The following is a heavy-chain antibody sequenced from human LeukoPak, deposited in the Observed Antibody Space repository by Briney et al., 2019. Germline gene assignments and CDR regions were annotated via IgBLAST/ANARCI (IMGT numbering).Heavy chain of an antibody. D-gene: IGHD3-22*01. V-gene: IGHV6-1*01. CDR1: GDSVSSNSAA. Sequence: SQTLSLTCAISGDSVSSNSAAWNWIRQSPSRGLEWLGRTYYRSKWYNDYAVSVKSRITINPDTSKNQFSLQLNSVTPEDTAVYYCAKDSLSYYYDSSGYYYGVFWGQGTLITVSS. J-gene: IGHJ4*02. CDR3: AKDSLSYYYDSSGYYYGVF. CDR2: TYYRSKWYN.